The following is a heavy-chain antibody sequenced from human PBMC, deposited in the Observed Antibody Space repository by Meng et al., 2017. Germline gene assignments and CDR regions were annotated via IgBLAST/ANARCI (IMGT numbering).Heavy chain of an antibody. CDR1: GFTFSSYS. V-gene: IGHV3-21*01. D-gene: IGHD2-15*01. CDR3: AREFRRYCSGGSCYSRGGYYYGMDV. Sequence: GGSLRLSCAASGFTFSSYSMNWVRQAPGKGREWVSSISSSSSDRYNADSVKGRFTIARDNAKNSPYLQMNSLRAEDTAVYYCAREFRRYCSGGSCYSRGGYYYGMDVWGQGTTVTVSS. J-gene: IGHJ6*02. CDR2: ISSSSSDR.